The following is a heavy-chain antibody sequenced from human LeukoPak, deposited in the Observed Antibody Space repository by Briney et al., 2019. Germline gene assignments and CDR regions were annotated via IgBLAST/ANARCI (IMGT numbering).Heavy chain of an antibody. J-gene: IGHJ4*02. CDR3: ARVEYNSGWGNFHH. D-gene: IGHD6-19*01. Sequence: GGSLRLSCEASGFTLSSYEMNWVRQAPGKGLEWISYISSSGSTIYYADSVKGRFTISRDNARNSLDLQMNSLRAEDTAVYYCARVEYNSGWGNFHHWGQGTLVTVSS. CDR1: GFTLSSYE. CDR2: ISSSGSTI. V-gene: IGHV3-48*03.